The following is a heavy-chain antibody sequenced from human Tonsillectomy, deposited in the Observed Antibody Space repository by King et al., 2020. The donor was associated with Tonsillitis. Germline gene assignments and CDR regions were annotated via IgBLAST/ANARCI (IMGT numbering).Heavy chain of an antibody. D-gene: IGHD4-17*01. CDR3: ARLAYGDSRTANFYGMDV. CDR1: GGSITNSYYY. J-gene: IGHJ6*02. Sequence: LQLQESGPGLVKPSETLSLTCTVSGGSITNSYYYWGWIRQPPGKGLEWIGSIYYSGTTFYNPSLKSRVTISVDTSKNPFSLKLSSVTAADTALYYCARLAYGDSRTANFYGMDVWGQGTTVTVSS. V-gene: IGHV4-39*07. CDR2: IYYSGTT.